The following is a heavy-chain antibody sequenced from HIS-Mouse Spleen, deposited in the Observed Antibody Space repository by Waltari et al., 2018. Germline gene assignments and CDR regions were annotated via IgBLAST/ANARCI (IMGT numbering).Heavy chain of an antibody. D-gene: IGHD1-26*01. V-gene: IGHV3-30*18. CDR2: ISYDGSNK. CDR3: AKDTSGSYSDY. CDR1: GFTVSSYG. Sequence: QVQLVESGGGVVQPGRSLRLSCAAAGFTVSSYGMHWVRQAPGKGLEWVAVISYDGSNKYYADSVKGRFTISRDNSKNTLYLQMNSLRAEDTAVYYCAKDTSGSYSDYWGQGTLVTVSS. J-gene: IGHJ4*02.